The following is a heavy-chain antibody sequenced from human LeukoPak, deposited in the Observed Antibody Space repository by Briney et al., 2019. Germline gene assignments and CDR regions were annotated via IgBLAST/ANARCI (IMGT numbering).Heavy chain of an antibody. J-gene: IGHJ4*02. V-gene: IGHV4-59*11. Sequence: KPSETPSLTCTVSGGSISSHYWSWIRQPPGKGLEWIGYIYYSGSTNYNPSLKSRVTISVDTSKNQFSLKLSSVTAADTAVYYCARGIAVAGGYYWGQGTLVTVSS. CDR1: GGSISSHY. CDR3: ARGIAVAGGYY. D-gene: IGHD6-19*01. CDR2: IYYSGST.